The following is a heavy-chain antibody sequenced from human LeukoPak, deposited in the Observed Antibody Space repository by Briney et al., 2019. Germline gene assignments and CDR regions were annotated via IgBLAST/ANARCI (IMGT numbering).Heavy chain of an antibody. D-gene: IGHD3-10*01. J-gene: IGHJ4*02. CDR1: GYTFTSYD. CDR3: ARGSEFQGWFGESHLGPSAN. Sequence: ASLKVSCKASGYTFTSYDVNWVRQATGQELEWMGWMNPNSGNTGYAQKFQGRFTMTRNTSISTAYMELSSLRSEDTAVYYCARGSEFQGWFGESHLGPSANWGQGTLVTVSS. V-gene: IGHV1-8*01. CDR2: MNPNSGNT.